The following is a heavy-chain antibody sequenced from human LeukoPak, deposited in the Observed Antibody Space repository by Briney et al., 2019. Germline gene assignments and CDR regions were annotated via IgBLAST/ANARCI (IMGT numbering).Heavy chain of an antibody. CDR3: ARDKPAAISNWFDP. V-gene: IGHV3-23*01. Sequence: GGSLRLSCAASGFTFSNYAMSWVRQAPGKGLEWVSTISGSGGNTYYADSVKGRFTISRDNSKNTLYLQMNSLRAEDTAVYYCARDKPAAISNWFDPWGQGTLVTVSS. CDR1: GFTFSNYA. J-gene: IGHJ5*02. D-gene: IGHD2-2*01. CDR2: ISGSGGNT.